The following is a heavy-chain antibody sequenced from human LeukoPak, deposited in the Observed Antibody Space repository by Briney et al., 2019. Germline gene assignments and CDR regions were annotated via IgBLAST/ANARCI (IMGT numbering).Heavy chain of an antibody. V-gene: IGHV3-33*01. CDR2: IWYDGSNK. CDR3: ARGQGFGELLYSPNDAFDI. CDR1: GFTFSSYG. D-gene: IGHD3-10*01. J-gene: IGHJ3*02. Sequence: GGSLRLSCAASGFTFSSYGMHWVRQAPGKGLEWVAVIWYDGSNKYYADSVKGRFTISRDNSKNTLYLQMNSLRAEDTAVYYCARGQGFGELLYSPNDAFDIWGQGTMVTVSS.